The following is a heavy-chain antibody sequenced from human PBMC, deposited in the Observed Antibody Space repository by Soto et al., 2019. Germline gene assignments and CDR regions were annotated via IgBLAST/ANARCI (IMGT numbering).Heavy chain of an antibody. Sequence: QVQLVQSGAEVKKPGSSVKVSCKASGGTFSTHAISWVRQAPGQGLEWMGGIIPIFGTANYAQKFQGRVTITADKSTSTAYREVRSVRSEDTAVYYCARGWETVGTTTPFAYWGQGTLVTVSS. J-gene: IGHJ4*02. CDR3: ARGWETVGTTTPFAY. D-gene: IGHD1-26*01. CDR1: GGTFSTHA. V-gene: IGHV1-69*06. CDR2: IIPIFGTA.